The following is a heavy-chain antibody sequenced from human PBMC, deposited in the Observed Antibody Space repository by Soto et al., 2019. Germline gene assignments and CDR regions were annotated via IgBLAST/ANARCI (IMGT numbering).Heavy chain of an antibody. Sequence: PSETLSLTCAVSGGSISSGGYSWSWIRQPPGKGLEWIGYIYHSGSTYYNPSLKSRVTISVDRSKNQFSLKLSSVTAADTAVYYCARVVYRSSKRFLARWFDPWGQGTLVTVSS. CDR3: ARVVYRSSKRFLARWFDP. J-gene: IGHJ5*02. D-gene: IGHD3-3*01. CDR2: IYHSGST. CDR1: GGSISSGGYS. V-gene: IGHV4-30-2*01.